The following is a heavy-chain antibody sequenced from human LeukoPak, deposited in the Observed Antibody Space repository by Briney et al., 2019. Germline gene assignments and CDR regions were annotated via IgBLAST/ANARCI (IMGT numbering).Heavy chain of an antibody. CDR3: AKRNSGNYFDD. J-gene: IGHJ4*02. CDR1: GFTFSNYG. V-gene: IGHV3-33*06. CDR2: IWFDGTNK. D-gene: IGHD1-26*01. Sequence: GGSLRLSCAASGFTFSNYGMHWVRQAPGKGLEWVAVIWFDGTNKYYADSVRGRFTISRDNSKNTLYLQMSSLRAEDTAVYYCAKRNSGNYFDDWGQGSLVTVSS.